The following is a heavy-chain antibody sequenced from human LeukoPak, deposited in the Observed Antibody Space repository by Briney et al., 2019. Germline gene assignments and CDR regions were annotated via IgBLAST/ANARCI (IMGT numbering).Heavy chain of an antibody. CDR2: ISYDGSNK. D-gene: IGHD5-12*01. V-gene: IGHV3-30*18. CDR1: GFTFSRYY. J-gene: IGHJ5*02. Sequence: PGGSLRLSCAASGFTFSRYYMSWVRQAPGKGLEWVAVISYDGSNKYYADSVKGRFTISRDNSKNTLYLQMNSLRAEDTAVYYCAKGGYSGYDHWFDPWGQGTLVTVSS. CDR3: AKGGYSGYDHWFDP.